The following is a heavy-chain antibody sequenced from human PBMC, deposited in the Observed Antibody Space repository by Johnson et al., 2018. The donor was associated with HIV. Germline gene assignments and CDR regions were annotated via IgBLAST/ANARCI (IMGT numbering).Heavy chain of an antibody. V-gene: IGHV3-23*04. CDR2: ISGSGGST. J-gene: IGHJ3*02. CDR1: GLTVSTND. CDR3: ASIPPPKLDGAFDI. D-gene: IGHD5-24*01. Sequence: VQLVESGGGLVQPGGSLRLSCAASGLTVSTNDINWVRQAPGKGLEWVSAISGSGGSTYYTDSVKGRFTISRDNSKNTLYLQMNSLRAEDTAVYYCASIPPPKLDGAFDIWGQGTMVTVSS.